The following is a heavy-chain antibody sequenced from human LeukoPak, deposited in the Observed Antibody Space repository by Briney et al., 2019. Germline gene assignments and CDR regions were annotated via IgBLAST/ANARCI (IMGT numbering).Heavy chain of an antibody. CDR2: IYYSGST. Sequence: SETLSLTCTVSGGSISSSSYYWGWIRQPPGKGLEWIGSIYYSGSTYYNPSLKSRVTISVDTSKNQFSLKLSSVTAADTAVYYCAIRRPLGYCSSTSCYAEWGFDYWGQGTLVTVSS. CDR1: GGSISSSSYY. V-gene: IGHV4-39*01. CDR3: AIRRPLGYCSSTSCYAEWGFDY. J-gene: IGHJ4*02. D-gene: IGHD2-2*01.